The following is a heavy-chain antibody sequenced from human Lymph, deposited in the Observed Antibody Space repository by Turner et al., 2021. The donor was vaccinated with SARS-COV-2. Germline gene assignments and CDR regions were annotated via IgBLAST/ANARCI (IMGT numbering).Heavy chain of an antibody. CDR3: ARMGSSSWYFDY. CDR1: GFSFSYYW. Sequence: EVQLVEFGGGLVASGGFLGTSCAASGFSFSYYWRSWVRQAPGNGLEVVANIKQNGSEKYYVDSVKGRVTISRDNAKTSLFLQMNSLRAEDTAVYYCARMGSSSWYFDYWGQGTLVTVSS. J-gene: IGHJ4*02. CDR2: IKQNGSEK. V-gene: IGHV3-7*01. D-gene: IGHD1-26*01.